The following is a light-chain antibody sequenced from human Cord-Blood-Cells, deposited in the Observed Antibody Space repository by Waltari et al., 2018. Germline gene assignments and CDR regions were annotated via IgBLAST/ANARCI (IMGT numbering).Light chain of an antibody. CDR1: SSDVGGYNY. J-gene: IGLJ3*02. V-gene: IGLV2-14*01. CDR3: SSYTSSSTLV. CDR2: DVS. Sequence: QSALTQPASVSGSPGQSITIPCTGTSSDVGGYNYVSWYQQHPGKAPKLMIYDVSNRPSGSSNRFSGSKSGNTAALTISGLQAEDEADYYCSSYTSSSTLVFGGGTKLTVL.